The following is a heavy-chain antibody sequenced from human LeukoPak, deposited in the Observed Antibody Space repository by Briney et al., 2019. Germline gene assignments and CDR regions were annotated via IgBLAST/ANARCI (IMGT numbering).Heavy chain of an antibody. J-gene: IGHJ4*02. CDR2: ISYDGSNK. CDR3: ARDSADIVVVPAAMPDY. Sequence: HRGGSLRLSCAASGFTFSSYAMHWVRQAPGKGLEWVAVISYDGSNKYYADSVKGRFTISRDNSKNTLYLQMNSLRAEDTAVYYCARDSADIVVVPAAMPDYWGQGTLVTVSS. V-gene: IGHV3-30*04. D-gene: IGHD2-2*01. CDR1: GFTFSSYA.